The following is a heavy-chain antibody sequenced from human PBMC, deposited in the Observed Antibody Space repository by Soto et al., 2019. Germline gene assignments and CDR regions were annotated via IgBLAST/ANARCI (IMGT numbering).Heavy chain of an antibody. V-gene: IGHV3-23*01. J-gene: IGHJ4*02. CDR2: ISGSGGST. CDR1: GFTVSSNY. Sequence: GGSLRLSCAASGFTVSSNYMSWVRQAPGKGLEWVSAISGSGGSTYYADSVKGRYTISRDNSKNTLYLQMNSLRAEDTAVYYCARDQTSWTPGEWGQGTLVTVSS. CDR3: ARDQTSWTPGE. D-gene: IGHD2-15*01.